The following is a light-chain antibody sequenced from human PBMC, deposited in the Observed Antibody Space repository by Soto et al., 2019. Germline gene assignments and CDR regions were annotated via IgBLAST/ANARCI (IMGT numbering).Light chain of an antibody. CDR3: QQRSNWPPNT. V-gene: IGKV3-11*01. CDR1: QSVNNY. Sequence: VLTQSPDALSLPPGERATISCRASQSVNNYLAWYQQKPGQAPRLLIYDASNRATGIPARFSGSGSGTDFTLTISSLEPEDFAVYYCQQRSNWPPNTFGQGTRLEIK. J-gene: IGKJ5*01. CDR2: DAS.